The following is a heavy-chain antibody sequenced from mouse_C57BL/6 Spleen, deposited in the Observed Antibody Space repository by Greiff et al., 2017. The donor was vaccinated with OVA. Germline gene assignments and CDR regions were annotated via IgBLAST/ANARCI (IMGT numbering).Heavy chain of an antibody. Sequence: EVKLQESGGGLVKPGGSLKLSCEASGFTFSSYAMSWVSQTPEKRLEWVATISAGGSYTYYTDNVKGRFTISRDNAKNNLYLQMSHLTSEDTAMYYCARASELRLMYFDVWGTGTTFTVSS. V-gene: IGHV5-4*03. CDR3: ARASELRLMYFDV. J-gene: IGHJ1*03. D-gene: IGHD4-1*01. CDR1: GFTFSSYA. CDR2: ISAGGSYT.